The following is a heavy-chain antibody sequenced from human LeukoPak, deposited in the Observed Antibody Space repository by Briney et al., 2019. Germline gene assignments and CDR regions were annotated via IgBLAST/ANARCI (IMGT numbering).Heavy chain of an antibody. CDR1: GFTFSSYS. CDR2: ISSSSSYI. J-gene: IGHJ4*02. Sequence: GGSLRLSCTASGFTFSSYSMNWVRQAPGKGLEWVSSISSSSSYIYYADSVKGRFTISRDNARNSLYLQMNSLRAEDTAIYYCARRAGTTVTPIDYWGQGTLVTVSS. CDR3: ARRAGTTVTPIDY. D-gene: IGHD4-17*01. V-gene: IGHV3-21*01.